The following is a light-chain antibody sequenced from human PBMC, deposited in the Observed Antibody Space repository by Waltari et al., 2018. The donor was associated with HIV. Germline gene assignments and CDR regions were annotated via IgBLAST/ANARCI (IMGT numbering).Light chain of an antibody. CDR3: LLYYGGVWV. Sequence: QTVVTQEPSLPVSPGGTVTFTSASSTGAVTSGYYPNWFQQKPGQAPRALIYSTNNKHPWTPARFSGCLFGGKAALTLSRAQPEDEAEYFCLLYYGGVWVFGGGTELTVL. V-gene: IGLV7-43*01. CDR2: STN. CDR1: TGAVTSGYY. J-gene: IGLJ3*02.